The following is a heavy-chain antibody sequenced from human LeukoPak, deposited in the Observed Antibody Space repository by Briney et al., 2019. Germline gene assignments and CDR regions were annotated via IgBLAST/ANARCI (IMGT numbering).Heavy chain of an antibody. V-gene: IGHV1-2*02. Sequence: ASVKVSCKASGYTFTGYYMHWVRRAPGQGLEWMGWINPNSGGTNYAQKFQGRVTMTRDTSISTAYMELSRLRSDDTAVYYCARERYSSSWIFDYWGQGTLVTVSS. D-gene: IGHD6-13*01. CDR1: GYTFTGYY. CDR3: ARERYSSSWIFDY. J-gene: IGHJ4*02. CDR2: INPNSGGT.